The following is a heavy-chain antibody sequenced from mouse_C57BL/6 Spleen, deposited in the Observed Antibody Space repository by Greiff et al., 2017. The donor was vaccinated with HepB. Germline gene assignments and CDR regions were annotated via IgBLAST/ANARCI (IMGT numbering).Heavy chain of an antibody. J-gene: IGHJ3*01. Sequence: VQLQQSGAELVRPGASVKLSCKASGYTFTDYYINWVKQRPGQGLEWIARIYPGSGNTYYNEKFKGKATLTAEKSSSTAYMQLSSLTSEDSAVYFCARQPRGGYRFAYWGQGTLVTVSA. CDR3: ARQPRGGYRFAY. CDR1: GYTFTDYY. CDR2: IYPGSGNT. D-gene: IGHD2-2*01. V-gene: IGHV1-76*01.